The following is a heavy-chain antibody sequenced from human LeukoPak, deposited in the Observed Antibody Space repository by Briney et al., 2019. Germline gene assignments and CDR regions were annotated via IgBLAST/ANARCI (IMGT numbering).Heavy chain of an antibody. Sequence: ASVKVSCKASGYTFTGYYMHWVRQAPGQGLEWMGWINPNSGGTNYAQKFQGWVTMTRDTSISTAYMELSRLRSDDTAVYYCASSRRYYYDSSGPDAFDIWGQGTMVPVSS. D-gene: IGHD3-22*01. V-gene: IGHV1-2*04. CDR2: INPNSGGT. J-gene: IGHJ3*02. CDR3: ASSRRYYYDSSGPDAFDI. CDR1: GYTFTGYY.